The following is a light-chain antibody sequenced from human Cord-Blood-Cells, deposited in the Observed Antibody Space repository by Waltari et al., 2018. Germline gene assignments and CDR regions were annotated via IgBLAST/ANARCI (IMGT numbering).Light chain of an antibody. CDR1: QSVLYSSNNKNY. Sequence: IVMTQSAASVAVALGERASINCKSSQSVLYSSNNKNYLAWYQQKPGQPPKLLIYWASTRESWVPDRFSGSGSWTDFTLTISSLQSEDVAVYYCQQYYSTPFTSGPGTKVDIK. V-gene: IGKV4-1*01. CDR3: QQYYSTPFT. J-gene: IGKJ3*01. CDR2: WAS.